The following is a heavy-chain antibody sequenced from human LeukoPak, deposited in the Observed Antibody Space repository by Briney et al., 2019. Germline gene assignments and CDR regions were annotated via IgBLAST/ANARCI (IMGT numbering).Heavy chain of an antibody. CDR2: IKQDGSEK. CDR1: GFSFSSYW. CDR3: ARGGGYDFWSGYNNWFDP. J-gene: IGHJ5*02. D-gene: IGHD3-3*01. Sequence: GGSLRLSCAAPGFSFSSYWMSWVRQAPGKGLEWVANIKQDGSEKYYVDSVKGRFTISRDNAKNSLYLQMNSLRAEDTAVYYCARGGGYDFWSGYNNWFDPWGQGTLVTVSS. V-gene: IGHV3-7*01.